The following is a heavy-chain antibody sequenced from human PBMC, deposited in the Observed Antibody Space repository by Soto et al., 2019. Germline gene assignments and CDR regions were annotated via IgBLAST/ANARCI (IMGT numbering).Heavy chain of an antibody. V-gene: IGHV4-39*01. CDR3: GVYCSRTHCYDCFAP. J-gene: IGHJ5*02. Sequence: SETLSLTCSLSGGSIGSSSYYFCRIRHPPGNLLEWIGSLYYTGTTNYNSSLKSRVTISADKSQNQFSLRLSSVPAADTAVFYCGVYCSRTHCYDCFAPWGQGTLVTV. D-gene: IGHD2-2*01. CDR1: GGSIGSSSYY. CDR2: LYYTGTT.